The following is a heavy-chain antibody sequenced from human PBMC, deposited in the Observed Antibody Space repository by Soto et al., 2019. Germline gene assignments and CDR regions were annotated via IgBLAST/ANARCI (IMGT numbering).Heavy chain of an antibody. V-gene: IGHV5-51*01. CDR2: IYPGDSDT. D-gene: IGHD5-12*01. Sequence: GESLKISCKGSGYSFTSCWIGWVRQMPGKGLEWMGIIYPGDSDTRYSPSFQGQVTISADKSISTAYLQWSSLKASDTAMYYCARQGGYDGSDDAFDFWGQGTMVTVSS. J-gene: IGHJ3*01. CDR3: ARQGGYDGSDDAFDF. CDR1: GYSFTSCW.